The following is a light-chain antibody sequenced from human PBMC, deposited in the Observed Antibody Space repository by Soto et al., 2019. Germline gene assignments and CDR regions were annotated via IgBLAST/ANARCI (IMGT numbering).Light chain of an antibody. CDR1: QDINSY. J-gene: IGKJ4*01. Sequence: DVQMTQSPSSLSASVGDRVTITCRASQDINSYLAWYQQKPGNAPKSMIYAASSLQTGVPSRYSGSESGTDFTLTTTNLQPEDSANYYCQQYNICPLTFGGGTKVEIK. V-gene: IGKV1D-16*01. CDR3: QQYNICPLT. CDR2: AAS.